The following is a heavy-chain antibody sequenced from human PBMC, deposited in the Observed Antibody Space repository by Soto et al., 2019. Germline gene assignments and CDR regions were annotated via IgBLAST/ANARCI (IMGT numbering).Heavy chain of an antibody. Sequence: SVKVSCKASGGTFSSYAISWVRQAPGQGLEWMGGIIPIFGTANYAQKFQGRVTITADESTSTAYMELSSLRSEDTAVYYCAAVRAVTTIGYFDYWGQGTLVTVS. CDR3: AAVRAVTTIGYFDY. CDR1: GGTFSSYA. J-gene: IGHJ4*02. V-gene: IGHV1-69*13. CDR2: IIPIFGTA. D-gene: IGHD4-17*01.